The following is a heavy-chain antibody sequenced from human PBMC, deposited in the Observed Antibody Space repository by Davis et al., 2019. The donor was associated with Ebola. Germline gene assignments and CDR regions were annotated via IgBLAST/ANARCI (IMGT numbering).Heavy chain of an antibody. CDR2: FSGIGGST. D-gene: IGHD3-22*01. J-gene: IGHJ6*02. CDR3: AKVYYYDSSGYYRPYYYYGMDV. CDR1: GFTFSSYA. Sequence: GGSLRLSCAASGFTFSSYAMSWVRQAPGKGLEWVSAFSGIGGSTYYADSVKGRFTISRDNSKNTLYLQMNSLRAEDTAVYYCAKVYYYDSSGYYRPYYYYGMDVWGQGTTVTVSS. V-gene: IGHV3-23*01.